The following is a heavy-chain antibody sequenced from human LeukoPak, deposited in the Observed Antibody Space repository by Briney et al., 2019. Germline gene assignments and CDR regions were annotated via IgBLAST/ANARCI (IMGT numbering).Heavy chain of an antibody. Sequence: SETLSLTCTVSGGSISSYYWSWIRQPPGKGRGWIGYIYYSGSTNYNPSLKSRVTISVDTSKNQFSLKLSSVTAADTAVYYCASYDYVWGSYAFWGQGTLVTVSS. CDR3: ASYDYVWGSYAF. CDR2: IYYSGST. J-gene: IGHJ4*02. D-gene: IGHD3-16*01. CDR1: GGSISSYY. V-gene: IGHV4-59*08.